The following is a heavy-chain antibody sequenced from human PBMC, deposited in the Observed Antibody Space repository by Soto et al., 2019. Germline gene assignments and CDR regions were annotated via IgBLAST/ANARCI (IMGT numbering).Heavy chain of an antibody. D-gene: IGHD5-12*01. V-gene: IGHV3-74*01. Sequence: EVQLVESGGGVVQPGGSLRLSCAASGFSFSTWMHWVRQAPGKGLVWLSRINSDGSSITYADSVKDRFTVSRDNAKKTLYLQINSLTVEDTAVYYCTRGASGYGNFDYWGQGVLLTVSS. J-gene: IGHJ4*02. CDR2: INSDGSSI. CDR3: TRGASGYGNFDY. CDR1: GFSFSTW.